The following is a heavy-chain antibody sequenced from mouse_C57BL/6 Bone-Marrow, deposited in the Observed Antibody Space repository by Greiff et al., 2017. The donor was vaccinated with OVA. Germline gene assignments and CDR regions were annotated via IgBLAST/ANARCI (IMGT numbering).Heavy chain of an antibody. D-gene: IGHD2-2*01. CDR1: GYTFTDYY. Sequence: DVQLQESGPELVKPGASVKISCKASGYTFTDYYMNWVKQSHGKSLEWIGDINPNNGGTSYNQKFKGKATLTVDKSSSTAYMELRSLTSEDSAVYYCARFGFYWGQGTTLTVSS. V-gene: IGHV1-26*01. CDR3: ARFGFY. J-gene: IGHJ2*01. CDR2: INPNNGGT.